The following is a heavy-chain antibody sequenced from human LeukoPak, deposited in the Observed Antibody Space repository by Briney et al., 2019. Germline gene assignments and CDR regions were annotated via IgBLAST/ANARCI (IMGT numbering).Heavy chain of an antibody. Sequence: ASVKVSCKASGGTFSSYAISWVRQATGQGLEWMGWMNPNSDNIGYAQKFQGRVTMTRNTSLSTAYMELSNLKSDDTAVYYCARASGYELDYWGQGTLVTVSS. CDR2: MNPNSDNI. V-gene: IGHV1-8*02. CDR1: GGTFSSYA. D-gene: IGHD5-12*01. J-gene: IGHJ4*02. CDR3: ARASGYELDY.